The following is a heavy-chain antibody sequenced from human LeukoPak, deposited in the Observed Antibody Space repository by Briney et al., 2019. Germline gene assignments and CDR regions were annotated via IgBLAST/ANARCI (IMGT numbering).Heavy chain of an antibody. D-gene: IGHD1-1*01. CDR1: GITVSSNY. Sequence: GGSLGLSCAASGITVSSNYMSWVRQAPGKGLEWVSVMYSGGNTYYADSVKGRFTISRDTSKNTLYLQMNSLRAEDTAVYYCAKRGRYYFDQWGQGTLVTVSS. CDR2: MYSGGNT. J-gene: IGHJ4*02. V-gene: IGHV3-53*01. CDR3: AKRGRYYFDQ.